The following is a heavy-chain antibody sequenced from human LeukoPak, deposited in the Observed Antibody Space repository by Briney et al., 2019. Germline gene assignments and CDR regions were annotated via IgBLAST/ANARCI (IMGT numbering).Heavy chain of an antibody. D-gene: IGHD6-19*01. CDR3: ARNVGSGWTQFDY. V-gene: IGHV4-59*01. J-gene: IGHJ4*02. CDR1: GGSISSYY. CDR2: IYYSGST. Sequence: SETLSLTCTVSGGSISSYYWSWIRQPPGKGLEWIGYIYYSGSTNYNPSLKSRVTISVDTSKNQFSLKLSSVTAADMAVYYCARNVGSGWTQFDYWGQGTLVTVSS.